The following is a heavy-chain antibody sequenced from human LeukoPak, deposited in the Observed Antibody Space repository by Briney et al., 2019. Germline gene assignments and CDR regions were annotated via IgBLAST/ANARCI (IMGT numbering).Heavy chain of an antibody. Sequence: GGSLRLSCAASGFTFSSYGMHWVRQAPGKGLEWVAFIRYDGSNKYYADSVKGRFTISRDNSKNTLYLQMNSLRAEDTAVYYCAKIWTTIFGVDDAFDIWGQGTMVTVSS. V-gene: IGHV3-30*02. D-gene: IGHD3-3*01. J-gene: IGHJ3*02. CDR1: GFTFSSYG. CDR2: IRYDGSNK. CDR3: AKIWTTIFGVDDAFDI.